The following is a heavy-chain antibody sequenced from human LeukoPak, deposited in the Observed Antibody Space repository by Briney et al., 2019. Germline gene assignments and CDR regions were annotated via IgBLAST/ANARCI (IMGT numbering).Heavy chain of an antibody. CDR3: ASRGACSSTSCYQPFDY. V-gene: IGHV3-11*01. CDR1: GFTFSDYY. J-gene: IGHJ4*02. CDR2: ISSSGSTI. Sequence: GGSLRLSCAASGFTFSDYYMSWIRQAPGKGLEWVSYISSSGSTIYYADSEKGRFTISRDNAKNSLYLQMNSLRAEDTAVYYCASRGACSSTSCYQPFDYWGQGTPVTVSS. D-gene: IGHD2-2*01.